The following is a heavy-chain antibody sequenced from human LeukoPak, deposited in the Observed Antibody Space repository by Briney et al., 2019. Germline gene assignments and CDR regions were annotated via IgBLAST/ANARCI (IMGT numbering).Heavy chain of an antibody. CDR1: GGSISSGSYY. CDR2: IYYSGST. V-gene: IGHV4-39*01. J-gene: IGHJ4*02. CDR3: ARGHSSDY. Sequence: PSETLSLTCTVSGGSISSGSYYWGWIRQPPGKGLEWIGSIYYSGSTYYNPSLKSRVTISVDTSKNQFSLKLSSVTAADTAVYYCARGHSSDYWGQGTLVTVSS. D-gene: IGHD6-13*01.